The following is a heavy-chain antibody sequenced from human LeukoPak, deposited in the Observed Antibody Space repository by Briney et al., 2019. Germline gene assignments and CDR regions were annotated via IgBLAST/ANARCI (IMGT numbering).Heavy chain of an antibody. J-gene: IGHJ4*02. Sequence: SETLSLTCTVSGGSISSYYWSWIRQPPGKGLEWIGYIYYSGSTNYNPSLKSRVTISVDTSKNQFSLKLSSVTAADTAVYYCARGYYLEDWGQGTLVTVSS. V-gene: IGHV4-59*01. D-gene: IGHD1-14*01. CDR1: GGSISSYY. CDR2: IYYSGST. CDR3: ARGYYLED.